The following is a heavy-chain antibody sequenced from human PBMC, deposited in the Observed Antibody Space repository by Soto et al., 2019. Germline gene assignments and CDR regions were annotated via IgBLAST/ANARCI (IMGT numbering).Heavy chain of an antibody. J-gene: IGHJ6*02. Sequence: PGGSLRLSCAASGFTFSDYYMSWIRQAPGKGLEWVSYISSSGSTIYYADSVKGRFTISRDNAKNSLYLQMNSLRAEDTAVYYCASQPIQSGYDHYYYYGMDVWGQGTTVTVSS. CDR2: ISSSGSTI. CDR3: ASQPIQSGYDHYYYYGMDV. V-gene: IGHV3-11*01. CDR1: GFTFSDYY. D-gene: IGHD5-12*01.